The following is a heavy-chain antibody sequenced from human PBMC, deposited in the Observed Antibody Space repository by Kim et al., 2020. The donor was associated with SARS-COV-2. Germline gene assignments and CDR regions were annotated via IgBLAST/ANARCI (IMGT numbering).Heavy chain of an antibody. V-gene: IGHV1-24*01. CDR3: ATSRPGGFGEHDAFDI. CDR1: GYTLTELS. J-gene: IGHJ3*02. D-gene: IGHD3-10*01. Sequence: ASVKVSCKVSGYTLTELSMHGVRQAPGKGLEWMGGFDPEDGATIYAQKFQGRVTMTEDTSTDTAYMELRSLRSEGTAVYYCATSRPGGFGEHDAFDIWGQETMVTVAS. CDR2: FDPEDGAT.